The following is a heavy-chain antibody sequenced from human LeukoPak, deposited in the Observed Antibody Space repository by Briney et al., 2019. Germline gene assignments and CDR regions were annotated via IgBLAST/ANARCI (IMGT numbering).Heavy chain of an antibody. V-gene: IGHV3-23*01. J-gene: IGHJ3*02. CDR2: ISGSGTTI. CDR3: VTKLYVSHHTHAFDI. CDR1: GFTFSNYP. Sequence: GGSLRLSCTASGFTFSNYPINFVRQAPGKGLDWVSAISGSGTTIYYADAVRGRFTISRDNSKNTGYLQMNSLRAEDTALYYCVTKLYVSHHTHAFDIWGQGTMVTVSP. D-gene: IGHD3-16*01.